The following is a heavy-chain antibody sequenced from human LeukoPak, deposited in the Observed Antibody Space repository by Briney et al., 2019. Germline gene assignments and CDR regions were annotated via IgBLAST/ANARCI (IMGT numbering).Heavy chain of an antibody. V-gene: IGHV3-30*02. CDR1: RFTFSSYG. CDR3: ARDRDPSSPYDAFDI. J-gene: IGHJ3*02. Sequence: GGSLRLSCAASRFTFSSYGMHWVRQAPGKGLEWVAYIQYDGSNEQYADSVKGRFSISRDSSKNILYLQMNSLRAEDTAVYYCARDRDPSSPYDAFDIWGQGTMVTVSS. D-gene: IGHD3-10*01. CDR2: IQYDGSNE.